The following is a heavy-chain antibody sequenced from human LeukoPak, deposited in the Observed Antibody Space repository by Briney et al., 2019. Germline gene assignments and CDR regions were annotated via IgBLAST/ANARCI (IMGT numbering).Heavy chain of an antibody. V-gene: IGHV4-59*12. CDR3: ARDLGAAWDFDY. Sequence: SETLSLTCTVSGGSISSYYWSWIRQPPGKGLEWIGYIYYIGSTNYNPSLKSRVTVSVDTSKNQFSLKLSSVTAADRAVYYCARDLGAAWDFDYWGQGTLVTVSS. CDR2: IYYIGST. D-gene: IGHD3-16*01. CDR1: GGSISSYY. J-gene: IGHJ4*02.